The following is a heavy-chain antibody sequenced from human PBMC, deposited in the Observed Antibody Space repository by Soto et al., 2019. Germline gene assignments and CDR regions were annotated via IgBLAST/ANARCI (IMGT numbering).Heavy chain of an antibody. D-gene: IGHD2-2*01. Sequence: GGSLILSCAASGFTVSGNYMSWVRQAPGKGLEWISIIYSAGNTYYADSVKGRFTISRDNSKNTLYLQMSSLGAEDTAVYYCERRKYCSSTTCFDYWGQGTLVTVSS. J-gene: IGHJ4*02. CDR1: GFTVSGNY. CDR2: IYSAGNT. CDR3: ERRKYCSSTTCFDY. V-gene: IGHV3-66*01.